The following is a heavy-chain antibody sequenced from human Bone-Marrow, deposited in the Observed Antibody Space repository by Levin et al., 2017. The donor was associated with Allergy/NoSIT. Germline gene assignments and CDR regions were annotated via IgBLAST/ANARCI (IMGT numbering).Heavy chain of an antibody. Sequence: GGSLRLSCAASGFTFSSYGMLWVRQAPGKGLEWVAVIWYDGSNKYYADSVKGRFTISRDNSKNTLYLQMNSLRAEDTAVYYCARSYSSSWYYFDYWGQGTLVTVSS. CDR3: ARSYSSSWYYFDY. J-gene: IGHJ4*02. CDR1: GFTFSSYG. V-gene: IGHV3-33*01. CDR2: IWYDGSNK. D-gene: IGHD6-13*01.